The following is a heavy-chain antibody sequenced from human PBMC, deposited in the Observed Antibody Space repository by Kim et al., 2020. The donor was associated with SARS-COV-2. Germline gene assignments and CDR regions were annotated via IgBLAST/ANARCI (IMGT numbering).Heavy chain of an antibody. CDR1: GGSISSYY. V-gene: IGHV4-59*13. J-gene: IGHJ3*02. CDR2: IYYSGST. D-gene: IGHD6-13*01. Sequence: SETLSLTCTVSGGSISSYYWSWIRQPPGKGLEWIGYIYYSGSTNYNPSLKSRVTISVDTSKNQFSLKLSSVTAADTAVYYCARDQGSSWYGAFDIWGQGTMVTVSS. CDR3: ARDQGSSWYGAFDI.